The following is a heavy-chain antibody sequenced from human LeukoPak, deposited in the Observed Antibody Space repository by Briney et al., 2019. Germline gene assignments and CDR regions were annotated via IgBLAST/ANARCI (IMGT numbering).Heavy chain of an antibody. Sequence: GGSLRLSCAASGFTFSSYGMHWVRQAPGKGLEWVAFIRYDGSNKYYADSVKGRFTISRDNAKNSLYLQMNSLRAEDTAVYYCASEQEVAYWGQGTLVTVSS. J-gene: IGHJ4*02. V-gene: IGHV3-30*02. D-gene: IGHD6-13*01. CDR2: IRYDGSNK. CDR1: GFTFSSYG. CDR3: ASEQEVAY.